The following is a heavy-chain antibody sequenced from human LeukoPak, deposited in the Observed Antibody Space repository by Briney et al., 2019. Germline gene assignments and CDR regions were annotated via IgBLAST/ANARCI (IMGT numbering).Heavy chain of an antibody. CDR2: ISAYNGNT. CDR3: ARVLITMIVVVIDY. Sequence: ASVKVSCKASGYTFTSYGISWVRQAPGQGLEWMGWISAYNGNTNYAQKLQGRVTMTTDTSTSTAYVELRSLRSDDTAVYYCARVLITMIVVVIDYWGQGTLVTVSS. J-gene: IGHJ4*02. V-gene: IGHV1-18*01. CDR1: GYTFTSYG. D-gene: IGHD3-22*01.